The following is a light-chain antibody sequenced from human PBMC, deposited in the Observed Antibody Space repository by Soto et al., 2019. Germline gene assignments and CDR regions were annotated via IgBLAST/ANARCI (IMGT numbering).Light chain of an antibody. CDR2: EVY. V-gene: IGLV2-23*02. CDR1: SSDVGSYNF. CDR3: CSYGGSSTFVL. Sequence: QSALTQPASVSGSLGQSITISCTGTSSDVGSYNFVSWHKHHPGKAAKLLIYEVYKRPSGVSNRFSGSKSGNTASLTISGLQAEDEADYYCCSYGGSSTFVLFGGGTKLTVL. J-gene: IGLJ2*01.